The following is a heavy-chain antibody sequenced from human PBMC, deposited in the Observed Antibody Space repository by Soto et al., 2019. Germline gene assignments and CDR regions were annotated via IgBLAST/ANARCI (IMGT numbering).Heavy chain of an antibody. Sequence: PWGSLRLSCASSGFTVSSYAMSWVRQAPGKGLEWVSAISGSGGSTYYADSVKGRFTISRDNSKNTLYLQMNSLRAEDTAVYYCAKDYRYYYYYGMDVWGQGTTVTVSS. CDR3: AKDYRYYYYYGMDV. V-gene: IGHV3-23*01. D-gene: IGHD1-26*01. CDR2: ISGSGGST. CDR1: GFTVSSYA. J-gene: IGHJ6*02.